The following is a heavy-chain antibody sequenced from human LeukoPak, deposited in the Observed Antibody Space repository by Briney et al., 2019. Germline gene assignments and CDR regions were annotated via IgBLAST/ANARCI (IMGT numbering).Heavy chain of an antibody. CDR2: ISASDGTT. J-gene: IGHJ4*02. Sequence: ASVKVSCKASGYSYSIYGITWARQAPGQGLEYLGWISASDGTTNYAQKVQDRVTMTTDTSTSTAYLELRSLRSEDTAVYYCARCGAAVTTHFSHWGQGTLVTVSS. V-gene: IGHV1-18*01. CDR1: GYSYSIYG. CDR3: ARCGAAVTTHFSH. D-gene: IGHD4-17*01.